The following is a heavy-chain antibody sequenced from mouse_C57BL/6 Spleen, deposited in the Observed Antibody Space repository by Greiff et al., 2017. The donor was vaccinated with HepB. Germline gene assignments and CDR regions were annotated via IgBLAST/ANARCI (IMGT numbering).Heavy chain of an antibody. CDR3: ARGLSGGSFAD. Sequence: VQLQQSGAELVKPGASVKLSCKASGYTFTSYWMHWVKQRPGQGLEWIGMIHPNSGSTNYNEKFKSKATLTVDKSSSTAYMQLSSLASEDSAVYYRARGLSGGSFADWGQGTLVTVSA. CDR2: IHPNSGST. D-gene: IGHD1-1*02. V-gene: IGHV1-64*01. J-gene: IGHJ3*01. CDR1: GYTFTSYW.